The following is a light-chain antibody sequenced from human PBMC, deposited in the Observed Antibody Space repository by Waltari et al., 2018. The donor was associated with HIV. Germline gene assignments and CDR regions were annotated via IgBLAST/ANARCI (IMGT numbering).Light chain of an antibody. CDR1: QSLSGN. CDR2: GSS. Sequence: DILMTQSPATLSVSPGERVTLSCRASQSLSGNLAWYQQKPGQAPRLLIYGSSSRATDIPARFSGSGSGTDYSLTISSLQSEDTAVYYCQQYINSPPYTFGQGTKLEIK. CDR3: QQYINSPPYT. V-gene: IGKV3-15*01. J-gene: IGKJ2*01.